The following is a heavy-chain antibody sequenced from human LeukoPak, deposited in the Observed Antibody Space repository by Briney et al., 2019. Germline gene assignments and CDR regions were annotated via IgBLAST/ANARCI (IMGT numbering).Heavy chain of an antibody. CDR1: AYSFTGSW. CDR2: IYPGDSDT. J-gene: IGHJ3*02. V-gene: IGHV5-51*01. Sequence: GESLKISCKGFAYSFTGSWIGWVRQMPGKGLEWMGIIYPGDSDTRYSPSFQGQVSISVDKSISTAYLQWSSLKASDTAMYYCARRLYINSRWTDGCDIWGQGTMVTVSS. D-gene: IGHD6-6*01. CDR3: ARRLYINSRWTDGCDI.